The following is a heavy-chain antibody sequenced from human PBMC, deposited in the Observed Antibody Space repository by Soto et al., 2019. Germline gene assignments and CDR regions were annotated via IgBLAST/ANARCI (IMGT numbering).Heavy chain of an antibody. Sequence: GGSLRLSCAASGFTFSSYSMTWVRQAPGKGLEWVSTITGSGTSTYYTDSVKGRFTISRDNSKNTLYLQMNSLRAEDAAVYYCANTSGSCYALDYWGQGALVTVSS. CDR2: ITGSGTST. J-gene: IGHJ4*02. D-gene: IGHD1-26*01. CDR3: ANTSGSCYALDY. CDR1: GFTFSSYS. V-gene: IGHV3-23*01.